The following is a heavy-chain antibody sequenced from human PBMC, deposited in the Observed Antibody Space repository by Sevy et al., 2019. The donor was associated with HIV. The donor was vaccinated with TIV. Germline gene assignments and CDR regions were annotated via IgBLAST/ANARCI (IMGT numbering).Heavy chain of an antibody. CDR3: AKGLDMVQGALLSDDV. D-gene: IGHD3-10*01. J-gene: IGHJ3*01. V-gene: IGHV3-30*02. CDR2: IRYDGSTK. Sequence: GGSLRLSCAASGFTFSRYGMHWVRQAPGKGLEWVAFIRYDGSTKYYAESVKGRFIISRDNSKDTLYLQMNSLRGDDTSLYYCAKGLDMVQGALLSDDVWGQGTMVTVSS. CDR1: GFTFSRYG.